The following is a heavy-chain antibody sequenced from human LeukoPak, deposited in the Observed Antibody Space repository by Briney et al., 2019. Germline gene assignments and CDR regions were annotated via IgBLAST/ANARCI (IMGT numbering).Heavy chain of an antibody. D-gene: IGHD4-23*01. J-gene: IGHJ4*02. CDR1: GGTFSSYA. CDR3: ARGYVYGGNKHPLLLAN. Sequence: SVKVSCKASGGTFSSYAISWVRQAPGQGLEWMGGIIPIFGTANYAQKFQGRVTITADESTSTAYMVLSSLRSEDTAVYYCARGYVYGGNKHPLLLANWGQGTLVTVPS. CDR2: IIPIFGTA. V-gene: IGHV1-69*01.